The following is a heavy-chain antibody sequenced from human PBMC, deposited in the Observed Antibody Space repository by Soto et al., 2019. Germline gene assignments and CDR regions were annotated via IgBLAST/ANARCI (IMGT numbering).Heavy chain of an antibody. CDR1: GGSISSGGYY. D-gene: IGHD2-15*01. V-gene: IGHV4-31*03. CDR3: ARDFGGYCSGGSCYSDYYYGMDV. CDR2: IYYSGST. J-gene: IGHJ6*02. Sequence: SETLSLPCTVSGGSISSGGYYWSWIRQHPGKGLEWIGYIYYSGSTYYNPSLKSRVTISVDTSKNQFSLKLSSVTAADTAVYYCARDFGGYCSGGSCYSDYYYGMDVWGQGTTVTVSS.